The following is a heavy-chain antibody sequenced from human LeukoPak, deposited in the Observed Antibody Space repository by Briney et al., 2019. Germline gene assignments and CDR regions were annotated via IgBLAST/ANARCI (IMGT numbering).Heavy chain of an antibody. Sequence: ASVKVSCKASGYTFTSYGISWVRQAPGQGLEWMGWISAYNGNTNYAQKLQGRVTMTTDTSTSTAYMELRSLRSDDTAVYYCAREPTSTNVDIVATSLVVPSGDLGYWGQGTLVTVSS. CDR2: ISAYNGNT. CDR1: GYTFTSYG. J-gene: IGHJ4*02. CDR3: AREPTSTNVDIVATSLVVPSGDLGY. V-gene: IGHV1-18*01. D-gene: IGHD5-12*01.